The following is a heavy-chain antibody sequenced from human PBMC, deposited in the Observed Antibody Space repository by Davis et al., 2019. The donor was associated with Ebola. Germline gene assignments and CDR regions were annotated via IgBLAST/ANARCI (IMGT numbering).Heavy chain of an antibody. J-gene: IGHJ6*02. V-gene: IGHV3-9*01. CDR2: ISWNSGSI. D-gene: IGHD5-18*01. CDR1: GFTFDDYA. CDR3: ARYSLSDTAMVPYYYGMDV. Sequence: PGGSLRLSCAASGFTFDDYAMHWVRQAPGKGLEWVSGISWNSGSIGYADSVKGRFTISRDNAKNSLYLQMNSLRAEDTAVYYCARYSLSDTAMVPYYYGMDVWGQGTTVTVSS.